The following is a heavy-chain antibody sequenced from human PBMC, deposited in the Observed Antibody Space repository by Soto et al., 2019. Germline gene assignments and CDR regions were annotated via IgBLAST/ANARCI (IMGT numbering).Heavy chain of an antibody. CDR3: AREAAAGTYYYGMDV. Sequence: PSETLSLTCTVSGGSISSGGYYWSWIRQHPGKGLEWIGYIYYSGSTYYNPSLKSRVTISVDTSKNQFSLKLSSVTAADTAVYYCAREAAAGTYYYGMDVWGQGTTVTVSS. D-gene: IGHD6-13*01. V-gene: IGHV4-31*03. J-gene: IGHJ6*02. CDR1: GGSISSGGYY. CDR2: IYYSGST.